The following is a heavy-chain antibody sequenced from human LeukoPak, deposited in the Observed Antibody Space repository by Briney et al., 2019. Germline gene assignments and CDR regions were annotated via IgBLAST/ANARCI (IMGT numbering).Heavy chain of an antibody. CDR2: IKSKPDDGTT. D-gene: IGHD2-15*01. CDR3: ATGKWWSRAFDF. Sequence: GGSLRLSCAASGFTFSGAWMSWVRQAPGKGLEWVGRIKSKPDDGTTDYAAPVKGRFTISRDDSKNMLYLQMNSLKTDDTAVYYCATGKWWSRAFDFWGQGTLVTVSS. CDR1: GFTFSGAW. J-gene: IGHJ4*02. V-gene: IGHV3-15*01.